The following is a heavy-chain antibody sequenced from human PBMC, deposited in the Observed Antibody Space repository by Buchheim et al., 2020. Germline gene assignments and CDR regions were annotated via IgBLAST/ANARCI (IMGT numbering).Heavy chain of an antibody. CDR3: ARFPVQRKPY. CDR1: GASMNDYY. CDR2: IYYSGST. J-gene: IGHJ4*02. D-gene: IGHD5-24*01. V-gene: IGHV4-59*01. Sequence: QVLLQESGPGMVKPSETLSLTCNVSGASMNDYYWSWIRQPPGKGLEWLGYIYYSGSTNYNPSPKSRVTISIDTSKNQFSLRLTSVTAADTAVYYCARFPVQRKPYWGQGIL.